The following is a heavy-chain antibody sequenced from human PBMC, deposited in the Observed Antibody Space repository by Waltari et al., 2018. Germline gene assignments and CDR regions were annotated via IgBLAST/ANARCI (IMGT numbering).Heavy chain of an antibody. D-gene: IGHD2-15*01. CDR1: GDYISSSSSY. J-gene: IGHJ4*02. V-gene: IGHV4-39*01. CDR3: VRHARTTSGGKHFDH. CDR2: MYYSGST. Sequence: QLKLPESGPGLVKASETLSLTCSVSGDYISSSSSYWGWVCPPPGKGMEWIGNMYYSGSTYYNPSLKSRVTISGDTSKSQFSLKLSSVTAADTSMYYCVRHARTTSGGKHFDHWGQGMLVTVSP.